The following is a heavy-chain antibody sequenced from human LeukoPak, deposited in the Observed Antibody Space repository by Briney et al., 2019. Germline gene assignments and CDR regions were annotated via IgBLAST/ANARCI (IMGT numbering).Heavy chain of an antibody. Sequence: SQTLSLTCATFGDSVSSNSGAWNWIRQSPSRGLEWLGRAFYRSQWYNDYAVSVKGRIAINPDTSKNQFSLQLNSVTPEDTAVYYCAREEAGTYGFEYWGQGTLVTVSS. D-gene: IGHD3-10*01. CDR3: AREEAGTYGFEY. CDR2: AFYRSQWYN. J-gene: IGHJ4*02. V-gene: IGHV6-1*01. CDR1: GDSVSSNSGA.